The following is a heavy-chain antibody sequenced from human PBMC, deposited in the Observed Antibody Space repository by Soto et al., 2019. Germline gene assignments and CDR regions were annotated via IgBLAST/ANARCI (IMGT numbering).Heavy chain of an antibody. V-gene: IGHV1-18*01. CDR3: ARDHDSSGYLDDAFDI. Sequence: QVQLVQSGAEVKKPGASVKVSCKASGYTFTSYGISWVRQAPGQGLEWMGWISAYNGNTNYAQKLQDRVTMTTDTSKSTAYMELRSLRSDDTAVYYCARDHDSSGYLDDAFDIWGQGTMVTVSS. CDR1: GYTFTSYG. J-gene: IGHJ3*02. CDR2: ISAYNGNT. D-gene: IGHD3-22*01.